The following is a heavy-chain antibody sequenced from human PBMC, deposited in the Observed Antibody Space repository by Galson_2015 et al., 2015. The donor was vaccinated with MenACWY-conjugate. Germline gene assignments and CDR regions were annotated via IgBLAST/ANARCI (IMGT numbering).Heavy chain of an antibody. V-gene: IGHV3-7*03. D-gene: IGHD4-17*01. CDR3: ATSTVTTDRHPSDY. CDR1: GFTFSNYW. Sequence: SLRLSCAASGFTFSNYWMSWVRQAPGKGLEWVANIKQDGSETYYVDSVKGRFTISRDNAKNSLYLQMNSLRAEDTAVYYCATSTVTTDRHPSDYWGQGTLVTVSS. J-gene: IGHJ4*02. CDR2: IKQDGSET.